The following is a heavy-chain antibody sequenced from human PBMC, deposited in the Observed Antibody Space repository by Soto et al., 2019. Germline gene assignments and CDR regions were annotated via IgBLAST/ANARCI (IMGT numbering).Heavy chain of an antibody. CDR2: INPSGGST. J-gene: IGHJ5*02. D-gene: IGHD1-26*01. CDR1: GYTFTSYY. Sequence: ASVKVSCKASGYTFTSYYMHWVRQAPGQGLEWMGIINPSGGSTSYAQKFQGRVTMTRDTSTSTVYMELSSLRSEDTAVYYCARDGSIVGDTNAPDGWFDPWGQGTLVTVSS. CDR3: ARDGSIVGDTNAPDGWFDP. V-gene: IGHV1-46*01.